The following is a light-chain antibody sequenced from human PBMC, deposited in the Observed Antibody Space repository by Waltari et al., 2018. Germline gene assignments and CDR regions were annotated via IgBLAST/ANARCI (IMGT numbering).Light chain of an antibody. CDR1: SSDVGSYNL. CDR2: EVT. Sequence: QSALTQPASVSGSPGQSITISCTGTSSDVGSYNLVSWYQQHPGKAPKLMIYEVTKRPSEVSNRVSGSKSGNTASLTISGLQAEDESDYYCCSYAGASTHVVFGGGTKVTVL. V-gene: IGLV2-23*02. J-gene: IGLJ2*01. CDR3: CSYAGASTHVV.